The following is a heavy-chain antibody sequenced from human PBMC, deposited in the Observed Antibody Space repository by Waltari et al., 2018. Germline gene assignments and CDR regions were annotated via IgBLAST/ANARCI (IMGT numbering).Heavy chain of an antibody. CDR1: GFTFSSYW. CDR2: RKQDGSEK. CDR3: ARVSLRVRGVIITPPDY. V-gene: IGHV3-7*01. D-gene: IGHD3-10*01. Sequence: EVQLVESGGGLVQPGGSLRLSCAASGFTFSSYWMSWVRQAPGKGLDWVANRKQDGSEKYYVGSVKVRFTITRGNAKSSLFLEMNSLRAEDTAVYYCARVSLRVRGVIITPPDYWGQGTLVTVSS. J-gene: IGHJ4*02.